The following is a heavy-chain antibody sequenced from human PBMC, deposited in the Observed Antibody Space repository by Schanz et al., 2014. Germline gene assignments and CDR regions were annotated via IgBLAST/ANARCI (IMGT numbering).Heavy chain of an antibody. D-gene: IGHD3-16*01. CDR3: VRLDVHDY. V-gene: IGHV3-7*03. J-gene: IGHJ4*02. Sequence: EVQLVESGGGLVQPGGSLRLSCSASGFTFSSYSMYWVRQAPGKGLEWVANIGDDGADKYYLDSVRGRFTISRDNTKNSLFLQMNSLSAEDTAVYYCVRLDVHDYWGQGTLVTVSA. CDR1: GFTFSSYS. CDR2: IGDDGADK.